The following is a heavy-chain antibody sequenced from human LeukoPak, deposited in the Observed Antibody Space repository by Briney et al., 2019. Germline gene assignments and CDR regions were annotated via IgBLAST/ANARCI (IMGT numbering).Heavy chain of an antibody. Sequence: GGSLRLSCAASGFTFSDYYMSWIRQAPGKGLEWISYISSSGSSIFDADSVKGRFTISRDNAKNSLYLQMSSLRVEDTAVYYCTRDPRHFDSCGQGTLVTVSS. J-gene: IGHJ5*01. CDR2: ISSSGSSI. CDR1: GFTFSDYY. CDR3: TRDPRHFDS. V-gene: IGHV3-11*04. D-gene: IGHD6-6*01.